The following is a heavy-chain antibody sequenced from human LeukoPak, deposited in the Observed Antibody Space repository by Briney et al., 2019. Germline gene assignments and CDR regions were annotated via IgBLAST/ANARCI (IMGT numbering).Heavy chain of an antibody. Sequence: GGSLRLSCAASGFTFSSYAMSWVRQAPGKGLEWVSAISGSGGSTYYADSVKGRFTISRDNSKNTLYLQMNSLRAEDTAVYYCAKDRYYYDSSGYYAPDAFDIWGQGTMVTVTS. CDR1: GFTFSSYA. CDR3: AKDRYYYDSSGYYAPDAFDI. V-gene: IGHV3-23*01. CDR2: ISGSGGST. J-gene: IGHJ3*02. D-gene: IGHD3-22*01.